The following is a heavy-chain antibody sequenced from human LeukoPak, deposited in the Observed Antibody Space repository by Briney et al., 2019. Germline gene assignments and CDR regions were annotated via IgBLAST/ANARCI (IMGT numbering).Heavy chain of an antibody. D-gene: IGHD3-10*01. V-gene: IGHV3-74*01. CDR1: GFTFSSYW. CDR2: INSDGTGA. J-gene: IGHJ4*02. CDR3: ARGLGGAGDS. Sequence: EGSLRLSCAASGFTFSSYWMFWVRQAPGKGLVCVSRINSDGTGASYADSVKGRFTISRDNAKNTLYLQMNSLRAEDTAVYYCARGLGGAGDSWGQGTLVTVSS.